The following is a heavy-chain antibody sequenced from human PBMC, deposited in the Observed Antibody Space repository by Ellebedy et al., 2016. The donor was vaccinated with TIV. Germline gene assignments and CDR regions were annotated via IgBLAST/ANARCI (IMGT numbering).Heavy chain of an antibody. CDR2: ITGSGRHI. V-gene: IGHV3-21*06. CDR1: GFTFSSYV. D-gene: IGHD3-10*01. J-gene: IGHJ6*02. CDR3: ARQAWFGDATYYYYGLDV. Sequence: GESLKISCAASGFTFSSYVLNWVRQAPGKGLEWVSWITGSGRHIYYADSVKGRFTISRDNAKNSLYLQMNSLGVEDTAVYQCARQAWFGDATYYYYGLDVWGQGTTVTVSS.